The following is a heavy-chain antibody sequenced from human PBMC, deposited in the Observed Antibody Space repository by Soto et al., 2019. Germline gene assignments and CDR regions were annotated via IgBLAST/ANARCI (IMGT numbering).Heavy chain of an antibody. CDR3: AREALPTGSGTYYFDY. Sequence: QVQLVESGGGVVQPGRSLRLSCAASGFTFSSYGMHWVRQAPGKGLEWVAVIWYDGSNKYYADSVKGRFTISRDNSKNTLDLKMNSLRAEDTAVYYCAREALPTGSGTYYFDYWGQGTLVTVSS. D-gene: IGHD3-10*01. CDR1: GFTFSSYG. CDR2: IWYDGSNK. V-gene: IGHV3-33*01. J-gene: IGHJ4*02.